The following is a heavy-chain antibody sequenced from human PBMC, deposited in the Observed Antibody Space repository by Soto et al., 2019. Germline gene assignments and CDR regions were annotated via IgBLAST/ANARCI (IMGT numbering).Heavy chain of an antibody. D-gene: IGHD2-21*02. V-gene: IGHV5-51*01. CDR2: IYPGDSDT. J-gene: IGHJ5*02. CDR1: GYSFTSYW. CDR3: ARFIVVVTGPSGWFDP. Sequence: GESLKISCKGSGYSFTSYWIGWVRQMPGKGLEWMGIIYPGDSDTRYSPSFQGQVTISADKSISTAYLQWSSLKASHTAMYYCARFIVVVTGPSGWFDPWGQGTLVTVSS.